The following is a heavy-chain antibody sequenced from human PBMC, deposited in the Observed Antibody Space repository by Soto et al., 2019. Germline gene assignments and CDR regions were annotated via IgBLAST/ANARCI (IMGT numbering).Heavy chain of an antibody. CDR3: AKGWGPGGIVVDY. CDR1: GGSISSYY. CDR2: VYYSGST. Sequence: SETLSLTCTVSGGSISSYYWSWIRQPPGKGLEWIGYVYYSGSTNYNPSLKSRVTISVDTSKNQFSLKLSSVTAEDTAVYYCAKGWGPGGIVVDYWGQGNLVTVSS. J-gene: IGHJ4*02. V-gene: IGHV4-59*01. D-gene: IGHD3-22*01.